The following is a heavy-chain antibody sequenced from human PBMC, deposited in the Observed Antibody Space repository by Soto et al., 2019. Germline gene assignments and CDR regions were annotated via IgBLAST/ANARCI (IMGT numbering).Heavy chain of an antibody. CDR3: ARVIAAAGTNWFDP. J-gene: IGHJ5*02. Sequence: ASVKVSCKASGYTFTSYGISWVRQAPGQGLEWMGWISAYNGNTNCAQKLQGRVTMTTDTSTSTAYMELRSLRSDDTAVYYCARVIAAAGTNWFDPWGQGTLVTVSS. CDR1: GYTFTSYG. CDR2: ISAYNGNT. D-gene: IGHD6-13*01. V-gene: IGHV1-18*01.